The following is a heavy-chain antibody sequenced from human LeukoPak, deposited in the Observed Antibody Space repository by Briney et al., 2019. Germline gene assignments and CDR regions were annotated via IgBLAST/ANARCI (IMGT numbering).Heavy chain of an antibody. CDR3: AREASWELGRVVDY. CDR1: GGSISRSDYY. V-gene: IGHV4-30-4*02. Sequence: SETLSLTCSVSGGSISRSDYYWSWIRQPPGKGLEWIGYIYYSGITYYNPSLKSRVTISVDTSKNQFSLKLSSVTAADTAVYYCAREASWELGRVVDYWGQGTLVTVSS. J-gene: IGHJ4*02. D-gene: IGHD1-26*01. CDR2: IYYSGIT.